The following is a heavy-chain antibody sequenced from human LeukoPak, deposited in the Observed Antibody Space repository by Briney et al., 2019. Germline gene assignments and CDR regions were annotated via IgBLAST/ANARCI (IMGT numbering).Heavy chain of an antibody. CDR3: ARVDSGGYYEYFQH. Sequence: GGSLRLSCAASGFTFSSYEMNWVRQAPGKGLEWVSVIYSGGSTYYADSAKGRFTISRDNAKNSLYLQMNSLRAEDTAVYYCARVDSGGYYEYFQHWGQGTLVTVSS. J-gene: IGHJ1*01. CDR1: GFTFSSYE. V-gene: IGHV3-66*01. CDR2: IYSGGST. D-gene: IGHD3-22*01.